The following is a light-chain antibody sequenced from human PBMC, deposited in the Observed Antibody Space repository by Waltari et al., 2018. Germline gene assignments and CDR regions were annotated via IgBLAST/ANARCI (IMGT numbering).Light chain of an antibody. CDR2: WAS. J-gene: IGKJ4*01. V-gene: IGKV4-1*01. CDR3: QQYYCSPHT. CDR1: QRGFYSPNNKNY. Sequence: DIVMIQSPDSLAVSLGEGATINCKSSQRGFYSPNNKNYLSWYQQQPGHPTKLLIYWASTPTAVLPDRFSSSWSGTYFTLTISSLEADDVALYFWQQYYCSPHTFGGGAKVEIK.